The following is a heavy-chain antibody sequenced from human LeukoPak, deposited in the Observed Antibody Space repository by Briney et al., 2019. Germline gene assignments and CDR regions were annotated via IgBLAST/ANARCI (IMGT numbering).Heavy chain of an antibody. Sequence: GGSLRLSCAASGFTFSSYSMNWVRQAPGKGLESVSSISSSSSYIYYADSVKGRFTISRDNAKNSLYLQMNSLRAEDTAVYYCARAENYEYWFDPWGQGTLVTVSS. CDR3: ARAENYEYWFDP. J-gene: IGHJ5*02. D-gene: IGHD1-7*01. CDR2: ISSSSSYI. CDR1: GFTFSSYS. V-gene: IGHV3-21*01.